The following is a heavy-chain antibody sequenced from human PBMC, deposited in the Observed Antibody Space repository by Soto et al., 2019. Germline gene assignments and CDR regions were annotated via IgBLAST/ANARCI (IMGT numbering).Heavy chain of an antibody. Sequence: QVQLVESGGGVVQPGRSLRLSCAASGFSISTYALHWVRQAPGKGPEWVAIISYNGNNKHYADSVKGRFTISRDNSKNTVDLQMNSLRVEDTAMYYCARRSFPYSGSPWDAWSDALDIWGQGTMVTVSS. V-gene: IGHV3-30*04. CDR3: ARRSFPYSGSPWDAWSDALDI. CDR2: ISYNGNNK. CDR1: GFSISTYA. J-gene: IGHJ3*02. D-gene: IGHD1-26*01.